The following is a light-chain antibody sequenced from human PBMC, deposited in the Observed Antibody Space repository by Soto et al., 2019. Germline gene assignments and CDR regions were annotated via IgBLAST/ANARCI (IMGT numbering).Light chain of an antibody. V-gene: IGKV3-20*01. CDR1: QSVSTS. CDR2: GAS. CDR3: LRYGDSPPAYT. Sequence: EVVMTQSPATLSVSPGERATLSCRASQSVSTSLAWYQHKPGQAPRLLIFGASNRATGIPDRFSGSGSGTDFTLTISRLEPEDCAVYYCLRYGDSPPAYTFGQGTKLEIK. J-gene: IGKJ2*01.